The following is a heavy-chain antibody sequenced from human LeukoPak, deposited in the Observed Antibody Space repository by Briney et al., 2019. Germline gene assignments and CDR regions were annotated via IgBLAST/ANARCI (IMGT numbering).Heavy chain of an antibody. CDR2: IYTSGST. CDR3: ARDPYDTSANDAFDI. CDR1: GGSISSGTYY. D-gene: IGHD3-22*01. Sequence: PSQTLSLTCTVSGGSISSGTYYWHWIRQPAGTGLEGIGRIYTSGSTNYNPSLKRRVTISVDTSKNQFSLKLTSVTAADTAMYYCARDPYDTSANDAFDIWGQGTMVSVSS. V-gene: IGHV4-61*02. J-gene: IGHJ3*02.